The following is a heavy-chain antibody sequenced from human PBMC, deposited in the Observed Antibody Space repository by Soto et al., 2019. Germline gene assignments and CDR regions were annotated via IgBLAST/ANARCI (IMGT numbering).Heavy chain of an antibody. D-gene: IGHD3-10*01. CDR3: ARDLRGRRSGRFDP. J-gene: IGHJ5*02. Sequence: QVQLQESGPGLVKPSQTLSLTCTLSADPITSGGFYWTWIRQHPAKGLEWIGYIYYTGVTYYSPSLKSRATISVDTSKNQFSLNLSSVTAADTAMYYCARDLRGRRSGRFDPWGQGTLVTVSS. V-gene: IGHV4-31*03. CDR1: ADPITSGGFY. CDR2: IYYTGVT.